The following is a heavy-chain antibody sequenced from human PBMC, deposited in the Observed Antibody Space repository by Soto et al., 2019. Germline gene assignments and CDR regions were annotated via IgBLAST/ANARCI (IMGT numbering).Heavy chain of an antibody. Sequence: ASVQVCCEASGYTFTGYYMHRVRQAPGQGLEWMGWINPNSGGTNYAQKFQGRVTMTRDTSISTAYMELSRLRSDDTAVYYCARVGDSSGYYLNWFDPWGQGTLVTVSS. CDR1: GYTFTGYY. CDR3: ARVGDSSGYYLNWFDP. CDR2: INPNSGGT. D-gene: IGHD3-22*01. J-gene: IGHJ5*02. V-gene: IGHV1-2*02.